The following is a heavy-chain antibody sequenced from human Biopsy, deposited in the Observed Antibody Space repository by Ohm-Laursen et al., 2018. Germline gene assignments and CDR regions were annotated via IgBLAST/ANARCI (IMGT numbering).Heavy chain of an antibody. V-gene: IGHV3-21*06. Sequence: SLRLSCAASGAALSGYSMTWVRQAPGKGLEWVSSITGSSNYINYADSVKGRLTISRENAKNSLYLQLDSLRVEDTAVYYCAAERLPSGTGGPWLDPWGQGTLVIVSS. J-gene: IGHJ5*02. CDR1: GAALSGYS. D-gene: IGHD7-27*01. CDR2: ITGSSNYI. CDR3: AAERLPSGTGGPWLDP.